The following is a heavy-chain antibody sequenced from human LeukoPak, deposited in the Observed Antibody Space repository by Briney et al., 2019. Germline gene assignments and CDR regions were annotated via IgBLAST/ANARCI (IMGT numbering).Heavy chain of an antibody. J-gene: IGHJ6*02. V-gene: IGHV1-46*01. CDR3: ARNLAGIAVAGTSNGMDV. D-gene: IGHD6-19*01. Sequence: ASVKVSCKASGYTFTSYYMHWVRQAPGQGLEWMGIINPSGGSTSYAQKFQGRVTMTRDTSTSTVYMELSSLRSEDTAVYYCARNLAGIAVAGTSNGMDVWGQGTTVTVSS. CDR1: GYTFTSYY. CDR2: INPSGGST.